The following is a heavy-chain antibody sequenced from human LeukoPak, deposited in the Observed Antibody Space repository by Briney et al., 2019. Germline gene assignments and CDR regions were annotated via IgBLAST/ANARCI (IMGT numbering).Heavy chain of an antibody. D-gene: IGHD4-17*01. Sequence: VSGPTLMHPTPTLTLTRTFSGFSLRTGGVGVGWIRQPPGKALEWLSLIYWNDNKLYSPSLKSRLTITKDTSNNQVVLTMTNMDPVDTATYYCAHYGDYRFLYYFDYWGQGTLVTVST. CDR1: GFSLRTGGVG. CDR2: IYWNDNK. V-gene: IGHV2-5*01. CDR3: AHYGDYRFLYYFDY. J-gene: IGHJ4*02.